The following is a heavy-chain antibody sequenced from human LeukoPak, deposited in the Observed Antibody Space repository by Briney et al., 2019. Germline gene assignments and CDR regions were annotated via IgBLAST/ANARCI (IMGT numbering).Heavy chain of an antibody. CDR3: ANTYYYDSSGYCQFDY. J-gene: IGHJ4*02. Sequence: SETLSLTCTVSGGSISSSSYYWGWIRQPPGKGLEWIGSIYYSGSTYYNPSLKSRVTISVDTSKNQFSLKLNSVTAADTAVYYCANTYYYDSSGYCQFDYWGQGTLVTVSS. CDR2: IYYSGST. CDR1: GGSISSSSYY. V-gene: IGHV4-39*01. D-gene: IGHD3-22*01.